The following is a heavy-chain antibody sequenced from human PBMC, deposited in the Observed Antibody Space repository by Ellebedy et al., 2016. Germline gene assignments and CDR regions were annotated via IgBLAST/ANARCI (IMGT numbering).Heavy chain of an antibody. CDR2: IYSLGNT. D-gene: IGHD2-21*02. V-gene: IGHV3-53*01. CDR3: ARSKCGDDCFSWEAYFDH. J-gene: IGHJ1*01. Sequence: GESLKISCAASGFTFSSHGMSWVRQAPGKGLEWVSVIYSLGNTYYADSVKGRFTISRDNFQNTMFLQMNSLRAEDTAVYYCARSKCGDDCFSWEAYFDHWGQGTVVTVSS. CDR1: GFTFSSHG.